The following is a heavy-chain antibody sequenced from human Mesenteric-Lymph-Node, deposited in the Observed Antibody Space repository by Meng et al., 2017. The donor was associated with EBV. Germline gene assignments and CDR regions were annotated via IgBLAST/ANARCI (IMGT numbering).Heavy chain of an antibody. Sequence: VHLVTSGGGLVQPGGFLSLYCAVSVFIISPYWMHWVRQAPGKGLVWVSRIRSDGSSTDYADSVKGRFTISRDNAKNTVYLQMSSLGVEDSAVYYCARDGLDPWGQGTLVTVSS. CDR1: VFIISPYW. CDR3: ARDGLDP. V-gene: IGHV3-74*01. J-gene: IGHJ5*02. CDR2: IRSDGSST.